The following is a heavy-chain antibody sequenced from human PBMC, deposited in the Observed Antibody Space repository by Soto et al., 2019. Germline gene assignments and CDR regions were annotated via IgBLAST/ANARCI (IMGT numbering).Heavy chain of an antibody. CDR2: TYYRSRWYS. V-gene: IGHV6-1*01. D-gene: IGHD2-15*01. CDR1: GDTVSSNSVA. CDR3: SRSEEDSDYYYYGMDV. J-gene: IGHJ6*02. Sequence: SQTLSLTCVGSGDTVSSNSVAWNWVRQSPSRGLEWLGRTYYRSRWYSDYAVSVRSRIDINADTSKNQVSLQLNSVTPEDTAVYYCSRSEEDSDYYYYGMDVWGQGTTVTVSS.